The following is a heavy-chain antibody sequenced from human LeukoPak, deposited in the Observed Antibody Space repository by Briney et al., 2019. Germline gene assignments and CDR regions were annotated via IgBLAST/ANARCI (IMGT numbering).Heavy chain of an antibody. CDR3: ARDLGYCSGGSCYSPNWFDP. J-gene: IGHJ5*02. Sequence: GASVKVSCKASGYTFTGYYMHWVRQAPGQGLEWMGWINPNSGGTNYAQKFQGRVTMTRDTSISTAYMELSRLRSDDTAVYYCARDLGYCSGGSCYSPNWFDPWGQGTLVTVSS. CDR2: INPNSGGT. D-gene: IGHD2-15*01. CDR1: GYTFTGYY. V-gene: IGHV1-2*02.